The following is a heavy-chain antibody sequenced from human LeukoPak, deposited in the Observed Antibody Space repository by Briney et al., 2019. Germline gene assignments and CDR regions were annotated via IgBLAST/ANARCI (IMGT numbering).Heavy chain of an antibody. CDR2: IYTSGST. D-gene: IGHD2/OR15-2a*01. V-gene: IGHV4-61*02. Sequence: PSQTLSLTCTVSGGSISSGSYYWSWIRQPAGKGLEWIGRIYTSGSTNYDPSLKSRVTISLDPSKNQFSLNLNSVTAADTAVYYCARELKVGNTGYYFDYWGQGTLVTVSS. J-gene: IGHJ4*02. CDR3: ARELKVGNTGYYFDY. CDR1: GGSISSGSYY.